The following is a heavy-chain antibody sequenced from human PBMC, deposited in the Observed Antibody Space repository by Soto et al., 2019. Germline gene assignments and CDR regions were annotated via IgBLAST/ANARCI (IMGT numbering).Heavy chain of an antibody. CDR2: IYFSGST. J-gene: IGHJ4*02. Sequence: SETLSLTCTVSGGSISSGGYYWSWIRQHPGKGLEWIGYIYFSGSTYYNPSLKSRVTISVDTSKNQFSLKLSSVTAADTAVYYCARNRVTAMEFDYWGQGTLVTVSS. D-gene: IGHD5-18*01. CDR3: ARNRVTAMEFDY. V-gene: IGHV4-31*03. CDR1: GGSISSGGYY.